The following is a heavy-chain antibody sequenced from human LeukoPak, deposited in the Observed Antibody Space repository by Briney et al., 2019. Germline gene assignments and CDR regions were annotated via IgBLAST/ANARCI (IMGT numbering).Heavy chain of an antibody. D-gene: IGHD3-10*01. CDR2: IYTSGST. Sequence: SETLSLTCTVSGGSIRSYYWSWIRQPAGKVLEWIGRIYTSGSTNYNPSLKSRVTMSVDTSKNQFSLKLSSVTAADTAVYYCARGYGSGSYVWFDPWGQGTLVTVSS. J-gene: IGHJ5*02. CDR3: ARGYGSGSYVWFDP. V-gene: IGHV4-4*07. CDR1: GGSIRSYY.